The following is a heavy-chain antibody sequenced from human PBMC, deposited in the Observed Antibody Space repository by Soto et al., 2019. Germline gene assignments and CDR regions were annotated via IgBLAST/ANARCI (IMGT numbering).Heavy chain of an antibody. J-gene: IGHJ4*02. CDR2: IIPIFGTA. D-gene: IGHD3-22*01. CDR1: GGTFSSYA. V-gene: IGHV1-69*13. CDR3: ARGTYYYDSSGYWDFDY. Sequence: SVKVSCKASGGTFSSYAISWVRQAPGQGLEWMGGIIPIFGTANYAQKFQGRVTITADESTSTAYMELSSLRSEDTAVYYCARGTYYYDSSGYWDFDYWGQGTLVTVSS.